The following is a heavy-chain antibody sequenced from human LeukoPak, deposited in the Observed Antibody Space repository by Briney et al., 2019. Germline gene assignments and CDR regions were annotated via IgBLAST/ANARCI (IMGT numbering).Heavy chain of an antibody. J-gene: IGHJ4*02. V-gene: IGHV4-34*01. CDR2: INHSGST. Sequence: SETLSLTCAVYGGSFSGYYWSWIRQPPGKGLEWIGEINHSGSTNYNPSLKSRVTISVDTSKSQFSLKLSSVTAADTAVYYCARGPVDTAMVAPDFDYWGQGTLVTVSS. D-gene: IGHD5-18*01. CDR1: GGSFSGYY. CDR3: ARGPVDTAMVAPDFDY.